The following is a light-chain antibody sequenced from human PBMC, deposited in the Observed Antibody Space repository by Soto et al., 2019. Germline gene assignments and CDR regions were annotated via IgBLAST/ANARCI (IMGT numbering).Light chain of an antibody. Sequence: DIQLTQSPSFLSASVGDRVTITCRASQGISTYLGWYQQRPGKAPTLLIYPASTLQSGVPSRFSGSGSGTEFTLTINSLQPEDFAAYYCQQLNDYPITCGQGTRLEIK. J-gene: IGKJ5*01. CDR2: PAS. CDR3: QQLNDYPIT. V-gene: IGKV1-9*01. CDR1: QGISTY.